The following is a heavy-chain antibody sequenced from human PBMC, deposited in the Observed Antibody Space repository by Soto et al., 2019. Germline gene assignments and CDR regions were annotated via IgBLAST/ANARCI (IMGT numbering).Heavy chain of an antibody. CDR3: ARGTDYYDSSGYYYFDY. CDR1: GGSFSGYY. J-gene: IGHJ4*02. Sequence: SETLSLTCAVYGGSFSGYYWSWIRQPPGKGLEWIGEINHSGSTNYNPSLKSRVTISVDTAKNQFSLKLSSVTAADTAVYYCARGTDYYDSSGYYYFDYWGQGTLVTVSS. D-gene: IGHD3-22*01. CDR2: INHSGST. V-gene: IGHV4-34*01.